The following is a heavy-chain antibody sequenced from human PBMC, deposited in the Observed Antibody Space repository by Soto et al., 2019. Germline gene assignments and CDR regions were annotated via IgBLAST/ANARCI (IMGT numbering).Heavy chain of an antibody. J-gene: IGHJ4*02. CDR3: AKGGSYYYDSSGYYAN. V-gene: IGHV3-53*01. CDR1: GLTVSSNY. D-gene: IGHD3-22*01. Sequence: GGSLRLSCAASGLTVSSNYMSWVRQATGKGLEWMSIIYSDGNTYYADSVKGRFTISRDNSKNTLFLQMNSLRAEDTAIYYCAKGGSYYYDSSGYYANWGQGTLV. CDR2: IYSDGNT.